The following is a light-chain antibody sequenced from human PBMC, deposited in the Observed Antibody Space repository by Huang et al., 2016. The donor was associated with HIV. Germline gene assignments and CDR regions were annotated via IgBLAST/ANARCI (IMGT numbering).Light chain of an antibody. CDR1: QSINSY. J-gene: IGKJ4*01. CDR3: QQSYNTPLT. V-gene: IGKV1-39*01. Sequence: DIQMTQSPSSLSASVGDRVTITCRASQSINSYLNWYQQKPGKSPKVLIYAASSLQSGVPSRFSVSGSWTDFTLTINSLQPEYFAIYYCQQSYNTPLTFGGGTRLEIK. CDR2: AAS.